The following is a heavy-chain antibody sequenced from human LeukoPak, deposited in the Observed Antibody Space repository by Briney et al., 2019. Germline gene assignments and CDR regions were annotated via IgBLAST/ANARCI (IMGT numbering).Heavy chain of an antibody. CDR1: GGSFSGYY. V-gene: IGHV4-34*01. CDR2: INHSGST. CDR3: ARGGGFGELYS. D-gene: IGHD3-10*01. J-gene: IGHJ5*02. Sequence: KPSETLSLTCAVYGGSFSGYYWSWIRQPPGKGLEWIGEINHSGSTNYNPSLKSRVTISVDTSKNQFSLKLSSVTAADTAVYYCARGGGFGELYSWGQGTLVTASS.